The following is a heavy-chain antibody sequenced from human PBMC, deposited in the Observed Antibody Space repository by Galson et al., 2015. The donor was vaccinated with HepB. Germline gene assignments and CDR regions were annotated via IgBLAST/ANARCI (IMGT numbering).Heavy chain of an antibody. V-gene: IGHV3-30-3*01. J-gene: IGHJ4*02. CDR2: ISYDGSNK. CDR3: VRDDFKDPSLFDF. CDR1: GFTFSSYA. D-gene: IGHD2-21*02. Sequence: SLRLSCAASGFTFSSYAMHWVRQAPGKGLEWVAVISYDGSNKYYRESVRGRFTISRDNSENTVFLQMNSLRVEETAVYYCVRDDFKDPSLFDFWGQGTLVTVSS.